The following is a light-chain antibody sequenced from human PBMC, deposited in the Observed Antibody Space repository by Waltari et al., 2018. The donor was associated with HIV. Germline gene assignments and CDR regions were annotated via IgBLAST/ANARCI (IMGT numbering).Light chain of an antibody. CDR3: SSYGDSLKVL. J-gene: IGLJ2*01. CDR1: SSDIGAYDF. Sequence: QSALTQPPSASGSLGQSVTISCTGSSSDIGAYDFVSWFQQHPHRAPKPLLYEVTRRPATVSDRFSGPRSGNTAFLTVAGLQPDDEATYFCSSYGDSLKVLFGGGTNVTVL. CDR2: EVT. V-gene: IGLV2-8*01.